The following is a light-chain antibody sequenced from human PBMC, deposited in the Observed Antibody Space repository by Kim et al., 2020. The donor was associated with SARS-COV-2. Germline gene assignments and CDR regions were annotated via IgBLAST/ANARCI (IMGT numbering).Light chain of an antibody. Sequence: PGQSITISCTGTSSDIGDNYVSWYQQHPGKAPKLLIYDVTKWPSGVSNRFSGSKSGNTASLTISGLQAEDEADYYCSSYTSSKTWVFGGGTQLTVL. CDR2: DVT. CDR1: SSDIGDNY. CDR3: SSYTSSKTWV. V-gene: IGLV2-14*03. J-gene: IGLJ3*02.